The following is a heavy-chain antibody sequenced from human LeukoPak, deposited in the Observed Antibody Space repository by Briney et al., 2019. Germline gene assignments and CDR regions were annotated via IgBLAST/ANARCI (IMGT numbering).Heavy chain of an antibody. D-gene: IGHD3-22*01. Sequence: PGGSLRLSCAASGFTFSSYSMNWVRQAPGKGLEWVSSISSSSSYIYYADSVKGRFTISRDNDKNSLYLQMNCLRAEDTAVYYCARDTTRGYYDSSGYRNDAFDIWGQGTMVTVSS. V-gene: IGHV3-21*01. J-gene: IGHJ3*02. CDR1: GFTFSSYS. CDR2: ISSSSSYI. CDR3: ARDTTRGYYDSSGYRNDAFDI.